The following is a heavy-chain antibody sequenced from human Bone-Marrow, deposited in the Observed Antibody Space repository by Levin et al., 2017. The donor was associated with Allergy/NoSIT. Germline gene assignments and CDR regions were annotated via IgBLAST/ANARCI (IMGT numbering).Heavy chain of an antibody. J-gene: IGHJ5*02. CDR2: IYFSGST. V-gene: IGHV4-39*01. Sequence: SQTLSLTCTVSGGTLRSSTVSSNRYYWGWIRQPPGKGLEWIGSIYFSGSTYYNPSLKSRVTISVDTSKKQISLKLSSVTAADTAVYYCARHDNKFGPWGQGTLVTVSS. D-gene: IGHD1-14*01. CDR1: GGTLRSSTVSSNRYY. CDR3: ARHDNKFGP.